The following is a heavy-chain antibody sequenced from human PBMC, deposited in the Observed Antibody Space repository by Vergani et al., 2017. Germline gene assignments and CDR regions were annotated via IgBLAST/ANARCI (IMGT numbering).Heavy chain of an antibody. CDR2: IYDSETT. CDR1: GGSISGSFYY. D-gene: IGHD3-22*01. Sequence: QVQLQESGPGRVNPSETLSLTCTVSGGSISGSFYYWAWIRQPPGKGLEWIGNIYDSETTRYDPSLKSRLTISQDNSKNQFSLKLKSVTAADTAIYYCASLGYYPDTGGWAWGQGIHVTVSS. J-gene: IGHJ5*02. V-gene: IGHV4-30-4*08. CDR3: ASLGYYPDTGGWA.